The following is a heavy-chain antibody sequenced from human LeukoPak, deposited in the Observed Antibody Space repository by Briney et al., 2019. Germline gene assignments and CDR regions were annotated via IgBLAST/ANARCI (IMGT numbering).Heavy chain of an antibody. CDR1: GYTFTSYG. CDR2: ISAYNGNT. Sequence: ASVKVSCKASGYTFTSYGISWVRRAPGQGLEWMGWISAYNGNTNYAQKLQGRVTMTTDTSTSTAYMELRSLRSDDTAVYYCARVSSGWRRLATFDYWGQGTLVTVSS. J-gene: IGHJ4*02. CDR3: ARVSSGWRRLATFDY. D-gene: IGHD6-19*01. V-gene: IGHV1-18*01.